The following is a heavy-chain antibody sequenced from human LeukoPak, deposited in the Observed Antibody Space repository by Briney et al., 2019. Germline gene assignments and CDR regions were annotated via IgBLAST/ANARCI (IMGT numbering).Heavy chain of an antibody. CDR2: ISSSGSTM. V-gene: IGHV3-48*03. D-gene: IGHD3-22*01. CDR1: GFTFSSYE. Sequence: GGSLRLSCAASGFTFSSYEMNWVRQAPGKGLEWVSYISSSGSTMYYADSVKGRFTISRVNAKNSLYLQMNSLRAEDTAVYYCARPEDSSGYPTCFDYWGQGTLVTVSS. CDR3: ARPEDSSGYPTCFDY. J-gene: IGHJ4*02.